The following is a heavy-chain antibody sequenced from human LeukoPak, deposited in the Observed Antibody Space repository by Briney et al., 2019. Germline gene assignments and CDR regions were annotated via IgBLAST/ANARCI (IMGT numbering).Heavy chain of an antibody. CDR2: IRTKPYTYAT. D-gene: IGHD1-1*01. CDR3: TTPNDGNWFDP. J-gene: IGHJ5*02. V-gene: IGHV3-73*01. CDR1: GFTFSGSY. Sequence: GGSLRLSCAVSGFTFSGSYMHWVRQASGKGLEWVARIRTKPYTYATAYAASVSGRFTISREDSKNMVYLQMNSMKPEDTAVYYCTTPNDGNWFDPWGEGTLVTVSS.